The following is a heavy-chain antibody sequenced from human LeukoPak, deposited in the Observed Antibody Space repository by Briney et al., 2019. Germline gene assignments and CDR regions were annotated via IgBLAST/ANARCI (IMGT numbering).Heavy chain of an antibody. CDR2: IAHSGST. CDR1: GGPLRPYY. V-gene: IGHV4-34*01. Sequence: SETLSLTCTVYGGPLRPYYWNWIRQSPGKGLEWIGEIAHSGSTNYNASLKSRVTISIDTSRDQVSLKLTSVTAADTAVYYCARDLMRTYYSDSGGYSQGPVDPWGQGTLVTVSS. CDR3: ARDLMRTYYSDSGGYSQGPVDP. J-gene: IGHJ5*02. D-gene: IGHD3-10*01.